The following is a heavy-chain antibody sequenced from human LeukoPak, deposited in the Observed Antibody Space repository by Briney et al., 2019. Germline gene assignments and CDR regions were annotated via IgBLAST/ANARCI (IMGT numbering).Heavy chain of an antibody. J-gene: IGHJ4*02. V-gene: IGHV3-30*02. D-gene: IGHD5-18*01. CDR3: AKDRYSYGRGYFDY. CDR2: IRYDGSNK. Sequence: PGGSLRLSCAASGSTFSSYGMHWVRQAPGKGLEWVAFIRYDGSNKYYADSVKGRFTISRDNSKNTLYLQMNSLRAEDTAVYYCAKDRYSYGRGYFDYWGQGTLVTVSS. CDR1: GSTFSSYG.